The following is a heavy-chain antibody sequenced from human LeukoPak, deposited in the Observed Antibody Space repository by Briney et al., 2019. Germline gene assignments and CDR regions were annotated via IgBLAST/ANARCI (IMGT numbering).Heavy chain of an antibody. J-gene: IGHJ6*03. CDR3: ARQSADNYYYYYMDV. D-gene: IGHD2-2*01. V-gene: IGHV3-7*01. CDR2: MKQDGSEK. Sequence: GGSLRLSCAVSGFTFSSYWMSWVRQAPGKGLEWVANMKQDGSEKYYVDSVKGRFTISRDNAKNSLYLQMNSLRAEDTAVYYCARQSADNYYYYYMDVWGKGTTVTVSS. CDR1: GFTFSSYW.